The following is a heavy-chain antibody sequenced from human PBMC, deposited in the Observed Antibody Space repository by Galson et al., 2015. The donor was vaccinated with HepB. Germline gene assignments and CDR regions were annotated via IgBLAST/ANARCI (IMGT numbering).Heavy chain of an antibody. CDR1: GFTFSNNA. D-gene: IGHD2/OR15-2a*01. Sequence: SLRLSCAASGFTFSNNAMTWVRQAPGKGLEWVAWITGSGGNIYYADSVKGRFTISRDNSKNTLYLQMNSLRVEDTAIYYCAKFRGSGPQSYYYFDYWGQGTLVTVSS. CDR3: AKFRGSGPQSYYYFDY. V-gene: IGHV3-23*01. J-gene: IGHJ4*02. CDR2: ITGSGGNI.